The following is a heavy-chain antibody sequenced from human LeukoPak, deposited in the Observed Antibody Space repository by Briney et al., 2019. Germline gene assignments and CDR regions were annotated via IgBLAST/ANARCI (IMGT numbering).Heavy chain of an antibody. CDR2: IYHSGST. D-gene: IGHD1-1*01. CDR1: GYSISSGFY. Sequence: SETLSLTCTVSGYSISSGFYWGWIRQPPGKGLEWIGSIYHSGSTHYNSSLKRRVTISVDTSKNQLSLKLSSVTAADTAVYYCARGVGLTQGGTFDYWGQGTLVTVSS. CDR3: ARGVGLTQGGTFDY. J-gene: IGHJ4*02. V-gene: IGHV4-38-2*02.